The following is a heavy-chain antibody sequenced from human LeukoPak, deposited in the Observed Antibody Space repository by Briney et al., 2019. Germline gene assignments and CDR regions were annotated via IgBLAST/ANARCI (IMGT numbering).Heavy chain of an antibody. CDR1: GGSFSGYY. J-gene: IGHJ3*02. D-gene: IGHD3-10*01. CDR3: ARGSGGDQRQSLLWFGELSAGEAFDI. CDR2: INHSGST. V-gene: IGHV4-34*01. Sequence: SETLSLTCAVYGGSFSGYYWSWIRQPPGKGLEWIGEINHSGSTNYNPSLKSRVTISVDTSKNQFSLKLSSVTAADTAVYYCARGSGGDQRQSLLWFGELSAGEAFDIWGQGTMVTVSS.